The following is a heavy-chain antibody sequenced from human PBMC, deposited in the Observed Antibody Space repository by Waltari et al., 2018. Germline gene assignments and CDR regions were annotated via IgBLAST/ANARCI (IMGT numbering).Heavy chain of an antibody. CDR3: ARDLMRGGYSYGRAPDY. CDR2: ISYDGSNK. Sequence: QVQLVESGGGVVQPGRSLRLSCAASGFTFSSYAMHWVRQAPGKGLEWVAVISYDGSNKYYADSVKGRFTISRDNSKNTLYLQMNSLRAEDTAVYYCARDLMRGGYSYGRAPDYWGQGTLVTVSS. D-gene: IGHD5-18*01. J-gene: IGHJ4*02. CDR1: GFTFSSYA. V-gene: IGHV3-30*01.